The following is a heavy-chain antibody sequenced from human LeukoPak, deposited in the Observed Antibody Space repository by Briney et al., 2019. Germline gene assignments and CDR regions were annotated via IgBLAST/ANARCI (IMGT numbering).Heavy chain of an antibody. CDR3: AGDGVWGSYRRSYYYYYMDV. CDR2: INPNSGGT. D-gene: IGHD3-16*02. J-gene: IGHJ6*03. V-gene: IGHV1-2*02. CDR1: GYTFTNYA. Sequence: ASVKVSCKASGYTFTNYAMNWVRQAPGQGLEWMGWINPNSGGTNYAQKFQGRVTMTRDTSISTAYMELSRLRSDDTAVYYCAGDGVWGSYRRSYYYYYMDVWGKGTTVTISS.